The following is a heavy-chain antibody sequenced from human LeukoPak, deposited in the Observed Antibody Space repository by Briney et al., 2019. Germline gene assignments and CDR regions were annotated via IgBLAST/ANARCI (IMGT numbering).Heavy chain of an antibody. V-gene: IGHV5-51*01. CDR2: IYPGDSDT. D-gene: IGHD6-13*01. Sequence: GESLKISCKGSGYSFTSYWIGWVRQMPGKGLEWMGIIYPGDSDTRYSPSFQGQVTISADKSISTAYLQWSSLKASDTAMYYCARPSLRLGYSSWGLGFDPWGQGTLVTVSS. CDR3: ARPSLRLGYSSWGLGFDP. CDR1: GYSFTSYW. J-gene: IGHJ5*02.